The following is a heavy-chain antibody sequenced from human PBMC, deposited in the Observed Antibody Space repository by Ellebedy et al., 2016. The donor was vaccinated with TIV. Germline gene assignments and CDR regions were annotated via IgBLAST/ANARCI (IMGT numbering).Heavy chain of an antibody. CDR2: IYFRGNT. J-gene: IGHJ4*02. V-gene: IGHV4-39*01. CDR3: ARTDPWQPIDD. D-gene: IGHD2-21*02. Sequence: MPSETLSLTCTVSGGFISSSGYYWGWLRQPPGKDLEWIGHIYFRGNTYYNPSFKSRVTLSADTSKNQFSLNLRTVTAADTAVYYCARTDPWQPIDDWGQGILVSVSS. CDR1: GGFISSSGYY.